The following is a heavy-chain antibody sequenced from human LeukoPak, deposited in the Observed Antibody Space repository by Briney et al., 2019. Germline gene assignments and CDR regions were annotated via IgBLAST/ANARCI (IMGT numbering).Heavy chain of an antibody. CDR3: ARVGSSGWSPHFQH. CDR2: INHSGST. V-gene: IGHV4-34*01. CDR1: GGSFSGYY. Sequence: SETLSLTCAVYGGSFSGYYWSWIRQPPGKGLEWIGEINHSGSTNYNPSLKSRVTISVDTSKNQFSLKLSSVTAADTAVYYCARVGSSGWSPHFQHWGQGTLVTVSS. D-gene: IGHD6-19*01. J-gene: IGHJ1*01.